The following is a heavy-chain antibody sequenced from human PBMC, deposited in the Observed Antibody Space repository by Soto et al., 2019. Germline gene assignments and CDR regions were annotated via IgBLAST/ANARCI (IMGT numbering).Heavy chain of an antibody. D-gene: IGHD3-9*01. Sequence: ASVKVSCKASGYTFTSYAMNWVRQAPGQGLEWMGWINTNTGNPTYAQGFTGRFVFSLDTSVSTAYLQICSLKAEDTAVYYCASDPTDPFTIFCLFIIKLGENHYYYGIDVWGQGTTVTASS. CDR3: ASDPTDPFTIFCLFIIKLGENHYYYGIDV. CDR1: GYTFTSYA. V-gene: IGHV7-4-1*01. CDR2: INTNTGNP. J-gene: IGHJ6*02.